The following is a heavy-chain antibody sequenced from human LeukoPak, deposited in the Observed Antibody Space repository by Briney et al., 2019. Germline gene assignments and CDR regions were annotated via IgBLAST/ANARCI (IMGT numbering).Heavy chain of an antibody. J-gene: IGHJ4*02. D-gene: IGHD1-14*01. CDR3: ASPPGNADPVGSYFFDY. CDR1: GGTFSSYA. Sequence: ASVKVSCKASGGTFSSYAISWVRQAPGQELEWMGRIIPIFGIANYAQKFQGRVTITADKSTSTAYMELSSLRSEDTAVYYCASPPGNADPVGSYFFDYWGQGTLVTVSS. CDR2: IIPIFGIA. V-gene: IGHV1-69*04.